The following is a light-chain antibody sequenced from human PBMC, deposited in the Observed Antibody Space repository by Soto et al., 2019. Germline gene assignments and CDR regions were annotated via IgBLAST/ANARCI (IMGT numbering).Light chain of an antibody. Sequence: EITLTQSPGTLSLTEGERATLACRATERVRRRSLAWYPQEPGQAPRRLIYGACSRATGIPARCRGSRSGTESTPTLTPLQSADSAGYYCQQYNSWLWPFSQGTKVDI. CDR3: QQYNSWLWP. CDR2: GAC. J-gene: IGKJ1*01. CDR1: ERVRRRS. V-gene: IGKV3-20*01.